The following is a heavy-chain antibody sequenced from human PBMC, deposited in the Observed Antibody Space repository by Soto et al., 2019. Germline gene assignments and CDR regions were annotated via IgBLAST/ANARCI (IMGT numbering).Heavy chain of an antibody. CDR2: IVPNVGTV. CDR3: ARRDTSGYLRYFDN. CDR1: GGTLSSFINYP. Sequence: QMQLVQSGAEVKKPGSSVKVSCKASGGTLSSFINYPINWVRQAPGQGLEWMGGIVPNVGTVNYAQKFQGRVTITADKSTGTAYMELSSLRSDDTALYYCARRDTSGYLRYFDNWGQGTLFTVSS. D-gene: IGHD3-3*01. V-gene: IGHV1-69*06. J-gene: IGHJ4*02.